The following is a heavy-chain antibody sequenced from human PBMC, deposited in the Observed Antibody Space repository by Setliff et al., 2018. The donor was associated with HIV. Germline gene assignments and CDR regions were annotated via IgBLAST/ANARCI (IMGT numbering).Heavy chain of an antibody. CDR2: IFYRGTT. J-gene: IGHJ3*02. Sequence: PSETLSLTCTVSGGSISSSPYYWGWIRQPPGKGLEWIGSIFYRGTTYDNSSLKSRLTMSVDTSKNQFSLRLTFLTAADTAVYYCARLSPLRAFDIWGQGTMVTVSS. CDR1: GGSISSSPYY. CDR3: ARLSPLRAFDI. V-gene: IGHV4-39*01.